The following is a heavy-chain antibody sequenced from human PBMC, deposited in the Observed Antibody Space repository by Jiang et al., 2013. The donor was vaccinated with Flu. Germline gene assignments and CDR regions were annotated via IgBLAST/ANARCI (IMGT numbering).Heavy chain of an antibody. J-gene: IGHJ4*02. Sequence: LLKPSETLSLTCSVSGGSMSTMNTYYWSWVRQLPGKGPEWIAYVHETGTTFYNPSLKSRATISLDTSKNQFSLKLTSVTAADTAVYFCARHPGVSFDYWGQGALVTVSS. CDR3: ARHPGVSFDY. CDR2: VHETGTT. D-gene: IGHD3-10*01. CDR1: GGSMSTMNTYY. V-gene: IGHV4-59*08.